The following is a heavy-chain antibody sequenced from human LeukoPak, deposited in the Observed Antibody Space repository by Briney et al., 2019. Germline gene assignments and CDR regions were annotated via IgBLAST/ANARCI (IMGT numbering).Heavy chain of an antibody. D-gene: IGHD3-16*01. CDR2: IRYDGSNK. V-gene: IGHV3-30*02. CDR3: AKDQPKLRALDY. CDR1: GFTFSSYG. Sequence: GGSLRLSCAAPGFTFSSYGMHWVRQAPGKGLEWVAFIRYDGSNKYYADSVKGRFTISRDNSKNTLYLQMNSLRAEDTAVYYCAKDQPKLRALDYWGQGTLVTVSS. J-gene: IGHJ4*02.